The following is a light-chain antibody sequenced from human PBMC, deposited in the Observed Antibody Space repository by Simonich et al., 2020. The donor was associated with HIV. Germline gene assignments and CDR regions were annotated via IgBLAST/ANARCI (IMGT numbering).Light chain of an antibody. CDR1: QSISSY. CDR3: QQSYTTPRA. J-gene: IGKJ1*01. V-gene: IGKV1-39*01. Sequence: DIYMPQSPSSLSASVGDIATISCRTSQSISSYLNWYQQKPGKAPNLLIYAASSLQSGGPSRFSGSGSGTDFTLTIGSLQPEDFATYYCQQSYTTPRAFGQGTKVEIK. CDR2: AAS.